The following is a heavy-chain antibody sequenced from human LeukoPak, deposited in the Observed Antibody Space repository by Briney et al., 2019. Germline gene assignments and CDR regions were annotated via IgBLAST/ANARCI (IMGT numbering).Heavy chain of an antibody. CDR1: GGSISSYY. CDR3: ARHQAGTSYAERYYYYGMDV. J-gene: IGHJ6*02. D-gene: IGHD5-18*01. CDR2: IYTSGST. V-gene: IGHV4-4*07. Sequence: SETLSLTCTVSGGSISSYYWSWIRQPAGKGLEWIGRIYTSGSTNYNPSLKSRVTISVDTSKNQFSLKLSSVTAADTAVYYCARHQAGTSYAERYYYYGMDVWGQGTTVTVSS.